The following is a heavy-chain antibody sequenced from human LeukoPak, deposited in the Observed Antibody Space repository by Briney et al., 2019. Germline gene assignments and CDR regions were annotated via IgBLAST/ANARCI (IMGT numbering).Heavy chain of an antibody. CDR2: IIPIFGTA. J-gene: IGHJ5*02. CDR1: GGTFSSYA. Sequence: GASVKVSCKASGGTFSSYAISWVRQAPGQGLEWMGGIIPIFGTANYAQKFQGRLTITADKSTSTAYMELSSLRSEDTAVYYCARDSESPFDPWGQGTLVTVSS. V-gene: IGHV1-69*06. CDR3: ARDSESPFDP.